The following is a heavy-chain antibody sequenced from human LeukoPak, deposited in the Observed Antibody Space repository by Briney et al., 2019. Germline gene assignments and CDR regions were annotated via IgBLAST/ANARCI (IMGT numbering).Heavy chain of an antibody. CDR3: ARGGIVVVPAAIDAAFDI. CDR1: GFTFSSYS. Sequence: PGGSLRLSCAASGFTFSSYSMNWVRQAPGKGLEWVSSISSSSSYIYYADSVKGRFTISRDNAKNSLYLQMNSLRAEDTAVYYCARGGIVVVPAAIDAAFDIWGQGTMVTVSS. V-gene: IGHV3-21*01. CDR2: ISSSSSYI. J-gene: IGHJ3*02. D-gene: IGHD2-2*02.